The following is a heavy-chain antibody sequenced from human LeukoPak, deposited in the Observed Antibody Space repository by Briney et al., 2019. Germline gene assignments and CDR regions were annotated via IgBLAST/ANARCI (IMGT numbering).Heavy chain of an antibody. V-gene: IGHV3-9*01. Sequence: GGSLRLSCAASGFTFDDYAMHWVRQALGKGLEWVSGISWNSGSIVYAGSVRGRFTISRDNAKNSLYLQMNSLRAEDTALYYCAKDPYGSGNSNCFDPWGQGTLVTVSS. CDR3: AKDPYGSGNSNCFDP. J-gene: IGHJ5*02. CDR1: GFTFDDYA. CDR2: ISWNSGSI. D-gene: IGHD3-10*01.